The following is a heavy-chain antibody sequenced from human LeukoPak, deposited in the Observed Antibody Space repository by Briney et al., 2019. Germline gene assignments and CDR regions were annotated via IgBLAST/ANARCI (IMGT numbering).Heavy chain of an antibody. J-gene: IGHJ4*02. Sequence: SETLSLTCTVSGGSISSYYWSWIRQPPEEGLEWIGYIYYSGSTNYNPSLKSRVTISVDTSKNQFSLKLSSVTAADTAVYYCTRLNQGNRFDYWGQGTLVTVSS. CDR3: TRLNQGNRFDY. D-gene: IGHD1-14*01. CDR1: GGSISSYY. V-gene: IGHV4-59*08. CDR2: IYYSGST.